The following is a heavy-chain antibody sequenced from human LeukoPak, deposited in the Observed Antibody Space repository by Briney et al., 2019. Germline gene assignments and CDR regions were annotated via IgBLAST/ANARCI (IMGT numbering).Heavy chain of an antibody. Sequence: SETLSLTCTVSGGSISSGSYYWTWIRQPAGKGLEWIGHIYSSGSTNYNPSLKSRVAIPVDTSKNQFSLNLSSVTAADTAVYYCARGWSPNYDFWNGLMDVWGKGTAVTVSS. CDR2: IYSSGST. J-gene: IGHJ6*03. CDR3: ARGWSPNYDFWNGLMDV. CDR1: GGSISSGSYY. D-gene: IGHD3-3*01. V-gene: IGHV4-61*09.